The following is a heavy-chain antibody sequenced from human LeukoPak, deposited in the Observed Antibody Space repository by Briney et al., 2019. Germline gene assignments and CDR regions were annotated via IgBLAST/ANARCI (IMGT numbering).Heavy chain of an antibody. V-gene: IGHV1-24*01. Sequence: ASVKVSCKVSGYTLTELSMHWVRQAPGKGLEWMGGFDPEDGETIYAQKFQGRVTMTEDTSTDTAYMELSSLRSEDTAVYYCAIRAQYCSGGSCYFDYWGQGTLVTVSS. J-gene: IGHJ4*02. CDR2: FDPEDGET. CDR1: GYTLTELS. D-gene: IGHD2-15*01. CDR3: AIRAQYCSGGSCYFDY.